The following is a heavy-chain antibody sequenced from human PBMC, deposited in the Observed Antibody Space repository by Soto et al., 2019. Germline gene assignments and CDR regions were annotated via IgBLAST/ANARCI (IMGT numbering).Heavy chain of an antibody. CDR3: ARLFVDTAQGFDY. CDR1: GGSISSSSYY. J-gene: IGHJ4*02. CDR2: IYYSGST. D-gene: IGHD5-18*01. V-gene: IGHV4-39*01. Sequence: QLQLQESGPGLVKPSETLSLTCTVSGGSISSSSYYWGWIRQPPGKGLEWIGSIYYSGSTYYNPSLKSRVTISVDTSKNQFSLKLSSVTAADTAVYYCARLFVDTAQGFDYWGQGTLVTVSS.